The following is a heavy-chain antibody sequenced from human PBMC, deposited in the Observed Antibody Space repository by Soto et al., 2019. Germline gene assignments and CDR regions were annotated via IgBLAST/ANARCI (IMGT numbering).Heavy chain of an antibody. CDR2: IWYDGSNK. Sequence: QVQLVESGGGVVQPGRSLRLSCAASGFTFSSYGMHWVRQAPGKGLEWVAVIWYDGSNKYYADSVKGRFTISRDNSKNTLYLQMNSLRAEDTAVYYCARGLMAHCSSTSCYPMDAFDIWGQGTMVTVSS. CDR1: GFTFSSYG. CDR3: ARGLMAHCSSTSCYPMDAFDI. D-gene: IGHD2-2*01. V-gene: IGHV3-33*01. J-gene: IGHJ3*02.